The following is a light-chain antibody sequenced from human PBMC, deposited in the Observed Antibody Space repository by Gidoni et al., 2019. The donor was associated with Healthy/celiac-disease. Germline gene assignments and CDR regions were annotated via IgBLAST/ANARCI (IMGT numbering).Light chain of an antibody. Sequence: EIVMTQSPATLSVSPGERATLSCRASQSVSSNLAWYQQKPGQAPRLLIYGAYTRATGIPARFSGSGSGTEFTLTISSLQSEDFAVYYCQQYNNWPRTFXXXTKVEIK. CDR3: QQYNNWPRT. CDR2: GAY. J-gene: IGKJ1*01. CDR1: QSVSSN. V-gene: IGKV3-15*01.